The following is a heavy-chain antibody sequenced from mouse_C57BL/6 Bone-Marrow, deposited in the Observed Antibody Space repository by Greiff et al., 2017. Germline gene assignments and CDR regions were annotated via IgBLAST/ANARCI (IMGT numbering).Heavy chain of an antibody. CDR2: IYPRSGNT. J-gene: IGHJ4*01. V-gene: IGHV1-81*01. Sequence: VQLKQSGAELARPGASVKLSCKASGYTFPSYGISWVKQRTGQGLEWIGEIYPRSGNTYYNEKFMGKATLTAVKSSSPAYLEHRRLTSEISAVYFCAREGTYSNYEREMDYWGQGTSVTVSS. D-gene: IGHD2-5*01. CDR1: GYTFPSYG. CDR3: AREGTYSNYEREMDY.